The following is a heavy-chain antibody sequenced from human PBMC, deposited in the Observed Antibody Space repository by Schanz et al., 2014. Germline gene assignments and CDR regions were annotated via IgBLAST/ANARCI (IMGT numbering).Heavy chain of an antibody. D-gene: IGHD3-10*01. CDR2: ISDSGDTA. CDR3: AKGRFGELSAFDI. V-gene: IGHV3-23*04. J-gene: IGHJ3*02. Sequence: EVQLVESGGGLIQPGGSLRLSCAASGFGFSSFAMTWVRQAPGRGLEWVSLISDSGDTAYYADSVKGRFTISRDNFKGALYLQMSSLRDEDTAVYDCAKGRFGELSAFDIWGQGTMVAVSS. CDR1: GFGFSSFA.